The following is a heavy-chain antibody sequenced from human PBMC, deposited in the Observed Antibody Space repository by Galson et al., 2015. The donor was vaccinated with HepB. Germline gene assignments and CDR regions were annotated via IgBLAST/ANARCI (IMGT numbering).Heavy chain of an antibody. CDR1: GFTFSDYA. CDR2: ITNSGGNT. CDR3: AKWEGAALGKWFCDN. Sequence: SLRLSCAASGFTFSDYAMTWVRQAPGKGLEWVSTITNSGGNTFYADSVKGRFTISRDNSRNSLYLQVDSLRADDTAVYFCAKWEGAALGKWFCDNWGQGTLVTVSS. V-gene: IGHV3-23*01. D-gene: IGHD6-13*01. J-gene: IGHJ4*02.